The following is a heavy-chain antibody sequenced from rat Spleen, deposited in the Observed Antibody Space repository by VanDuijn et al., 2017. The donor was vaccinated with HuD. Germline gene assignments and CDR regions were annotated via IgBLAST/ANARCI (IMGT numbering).Heavy chain of an antibody. Sequence: EVQLVESGGGLVQPGRSLKVSCAASGFTFSYSYMAWVRQAPTKGLEWVATISYDGSSPYYRDSVKGRFTFPRDKAKSTLYLQMDRLRSEYTATYYCARHRDGSYLFDYWGQGVMVTVSS. CDR2: ISYDGSSP. J-gene: IGHJ2*01. CDR3: ARHRDGSYLFDY. D-gene: IGHD1-12*02. CDR1: GFTFSYSY. V-gene: IGHV5-29*01.